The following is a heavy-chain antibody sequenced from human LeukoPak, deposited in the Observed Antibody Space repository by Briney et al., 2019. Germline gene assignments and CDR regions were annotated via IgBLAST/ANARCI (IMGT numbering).Heavy chain of an antibody. D-gene: IGHD3-9*01. CDR2: ISGSGGST. CDR3: AKGTVLRYFDWFPRPAFDI. V-gene: IGHV3-23*01. J-gene: IGHJ3*02. Sequence: PGGSLRLSCAASGFTFSSYAMSWVRQAPGKGLEWVSAISGSGGSTYYADSVKGRFTISRDNSKNTLYLQMNSLRAEDTAVYYCAKGTVLRYFDWFPRPAFDIWGQGTMVTVSS. CDR1: GFTFSSYA.